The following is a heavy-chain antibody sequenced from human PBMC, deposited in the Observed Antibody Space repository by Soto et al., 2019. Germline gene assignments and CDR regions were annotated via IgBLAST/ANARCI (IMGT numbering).Heavy chain of an antibody. V-gene: IGHV1-69*13. Sequence: SVEVSCRASGGTFGRNAINWVRQAPGQGLEWMGGIIPMFGTANHAQKFRDRIVITADESTNTAYLELNSLRYEDTAIYYCARPQGSGWRFNALDFWGQGTVVTVSS. D-gene: IGHD6-19*01. CDR3: ARPQGSGWRFNALDF. CDR1: GGTFGRNA. CDR2: IIPMFGTA. J-gene: IGHJ3*01.